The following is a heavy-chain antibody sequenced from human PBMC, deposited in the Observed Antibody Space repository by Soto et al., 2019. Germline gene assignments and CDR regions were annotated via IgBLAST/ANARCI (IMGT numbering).Heavy chain of an antibody. J-gene: IGHJ5*02. CDR3: ARGGYNSYGQGWFDP. CDR2: ISYDGSNK. Sequence: QVQLVESGGGVVQPGRSLRLSCAASGFTFSSYAMHWVRQAPGKGLEWVAVISYDGSNKYYADSVKGRFTISRDNSKNPLYLQMNSLRAEDTAVYYCARGGYNSYGQGWFDPWGQGTLVTVSS. V-gene: IGHV3-30-3*01. D-gene: IGHD5-18*01. CDR1: GFTFSSYA.